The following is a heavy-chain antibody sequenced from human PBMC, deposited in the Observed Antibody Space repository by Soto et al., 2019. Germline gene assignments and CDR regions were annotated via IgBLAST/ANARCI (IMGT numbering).Heavy chain of an antibody. J-gene: IGHJ4*02. CDR2: ISAYNGNT. Sequence: ASVKVSCKASGYTFTSYGISWVRQAPGQGLEWMGWISAYNGNTNYAQKLQGRVTMTTDTSTSAAYMELRSLRSDDTAVYYCARGLAVAEDDYFDYWGQGTLVTVSS. CDR1: GYTFTSYG. D-gene: IGHD6-19*01. CDR3: ARGLAVAEDDYFDY. V-gene: IGHV1-18*01.